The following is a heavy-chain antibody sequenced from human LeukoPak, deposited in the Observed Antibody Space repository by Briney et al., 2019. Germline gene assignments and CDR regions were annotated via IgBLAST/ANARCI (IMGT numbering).Heavy chain of an antibody. CDR1: GASVTSGGFY. D-gene: IGHD3-10*01. V-gene: IGHV4-39*01. CDR2: IYYTGST. J-gene: IGHJ5*02. CDR3: ARHSGSGSESRPFDP. Sequence: PSETLSLTCSVSGASVTSGGFYWGWLRQPPGKGPEWIATIYYTGSTYYNPSLKSRVSISIDTSKNQFPLRLTSVTATDTAVYHCARHSGSGSESRPFDPWGQGTLVSVSP.